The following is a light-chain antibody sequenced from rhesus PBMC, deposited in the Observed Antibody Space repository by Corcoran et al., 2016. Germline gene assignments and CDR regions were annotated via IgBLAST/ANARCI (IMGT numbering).Light chain of an antibody. CDR1: QSLLYSSNRKNY. J-gene: IGKJ4*01. Sequence: DIVMTQSPDSLAVSLGERVTINCKSSQSLLYSSNRKNYLAWYQQKPGQAPKLLIYGTSTRESGVPHRFGGSGSGTDFSLTISGLQAEDVAVYYCQQYYSTPLTFGRGTKVEIK. V-gene: IGKV4-1*01. CDR2: GTS. CDR3: QQYYSTPLT.